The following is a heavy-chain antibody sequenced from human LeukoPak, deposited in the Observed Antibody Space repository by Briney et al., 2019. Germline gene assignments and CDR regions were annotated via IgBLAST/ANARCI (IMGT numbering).Heavy chain of an antibody. CDR1: GGSISSYY. CDR2: IYYSGST. J-gene: IGHJ5*02. Sequence: PSETLSLTCTVSGGSISSYYWSWIRQPPGKGLEWIGYIYYSGSTNYNPPLKSRVTISVDTSKNQFSLKLSSVTAADTAVYYCARIVWSGYYRAANWFDPWGQGTLVTVSS. CDR3: ARIVWSGYYRAANWFDP. V-gene: IGHV4-59*01. D-gene: IGHD3-3*01.